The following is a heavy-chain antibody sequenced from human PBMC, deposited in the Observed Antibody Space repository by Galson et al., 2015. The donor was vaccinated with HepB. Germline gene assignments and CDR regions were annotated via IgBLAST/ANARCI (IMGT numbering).Heavy chain of an antibody. J-gene: IGHJ1*01. CDR2: IYPHDSDT. V-gene: IGHV5-51*03. Sequence: QSGAEVKKPGESLKISCKGSGYNFSNRWIGWVRHLPGKDLEWMGIIYPHDSDTRYRPSFQGHVTISADKSIRTAYLQWSSLQASDTGIYYCARQSIGPEYLQHWGQGTLVTVSS. D-gene: IGHD6-6*01. CDR3: ARQSIGPEYLQH. CDR1: GYNFSNRW.